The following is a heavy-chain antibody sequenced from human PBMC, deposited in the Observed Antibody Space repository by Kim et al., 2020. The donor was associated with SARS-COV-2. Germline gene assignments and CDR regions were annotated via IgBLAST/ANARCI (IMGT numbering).Heavy chain of an antibody. Sequence: SVKVSCKASGGTFSSYAISWVRQAPGQGLEWMGGIIPIFGTANYAQKFQGRVTITADESTSTAYMELSSLRSEDTAVYYCAREIPNTVTTPVGGMDVWGQGTTVTVSS. J-gene: IGHJ6*02. D-gene: IGHD4-17*01. CDR3: AREIPNTVTTPVGGMDV. V-gene: IGHV1-69*13. CDR1: GGTFSSYA. CDR2: IIPIFGTA.